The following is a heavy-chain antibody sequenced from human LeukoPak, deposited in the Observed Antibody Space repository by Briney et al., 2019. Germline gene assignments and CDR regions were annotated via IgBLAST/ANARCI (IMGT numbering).Heavy chain of an antibody. J-gene: IGHJ6*02. CDR3: ANIPDSGWSYYYYGMDV. V-gene: IGHV3-23*01. CDR1: GFTFSSYA. D-gene: IGHD6-19*01. Sequence: PGGSLRLSCAASGFTFSSYAMSWVRQAPGKGLEWVSAISASGGSTYYADSVKGRFTISRDNSKNTLYLQMNSLRAEDTAVYYCANIPDSGWSYYYYGMDVWGQGTTVTVSS. CDR2: ISASGGST.